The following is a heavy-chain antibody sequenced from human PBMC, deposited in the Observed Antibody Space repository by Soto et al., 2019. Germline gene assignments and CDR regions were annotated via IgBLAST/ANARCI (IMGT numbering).Heavy chain of an antibody. CDR2: ISSSSSTI. D-gene: IGHD4-17*01. J-gene: IGHJ5*02. Sequence: EVQLVESGGGLVQPGGSLRLSCAASGFTFSSYSMNWVRQAPGKGLEWVSYISSSSSTIYYADSVKGRFTISRDNAKNSLYLQMNSLRAEDTAVYYCAGPIADYVRGNWFDPWGQGTLVTVSS. V-gene: IGHV3-48*01. CDR1: GFTFSSYS. CDR3: AGPIADYVRGNWFDP.